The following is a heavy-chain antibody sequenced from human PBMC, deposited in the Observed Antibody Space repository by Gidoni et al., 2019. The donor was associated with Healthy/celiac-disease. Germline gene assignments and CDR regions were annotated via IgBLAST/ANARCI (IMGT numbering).Heavy chain of an antibody. D-gene: IGHD4-17*01. CDR3: ARVVGDYSPEAFDI. CDR2: INPNSGGT. CDR1: GYTFTGYY. Sequence: QVQLVQSGAEVKKPGASVKVSCKASGYTFTGYYMHWVRQAPGQGLEWMGWINPNSGGTNYAQKLQGRVTMTRDTSISTAYMELSRLRSDDTAVYYCARVVGDYSPEAFDIWGQGTMVTVSS. V-gene: IGHV1-2*02. J-gene: IGHJ3*02.